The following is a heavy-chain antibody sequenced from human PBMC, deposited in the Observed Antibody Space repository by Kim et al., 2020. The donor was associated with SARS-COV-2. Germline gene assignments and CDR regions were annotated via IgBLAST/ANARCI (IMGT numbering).Heavy chain of an antibody. J-gene: IGHJ4*02. V-gene: IGHV3-21*01. CDR3: ASLYYDTSGYDD. Sequence: MNYEAAVGGRFTISRDNAKNSLYLEMSNLRVEDTALYYCASLYYDTSGYDDWGQGTLVTVSS. CDR2: M. D-gene: IGHD3-22*01.